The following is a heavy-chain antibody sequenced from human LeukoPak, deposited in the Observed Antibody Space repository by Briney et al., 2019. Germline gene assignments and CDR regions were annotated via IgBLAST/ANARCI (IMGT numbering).Heavy chain of an antibody. V-gene: IGHV3-23*01. Sequence: GGSLRLSCAARGVAFNVFAMSWVRQAPGKGLQWVSGINGPGDITHYADFVKGRFTISRDNVQNTLYLEMNNVRGDDTATYFCAGAHFWSGYDIDYWGQGVLVT. CDR2: INGPGDIT. CDR1: GVAFNVFA. CDR3: AGAHFWSGYDIDY. D-gene: IGHD3-3*02. J-gene: IGHJ4*03.